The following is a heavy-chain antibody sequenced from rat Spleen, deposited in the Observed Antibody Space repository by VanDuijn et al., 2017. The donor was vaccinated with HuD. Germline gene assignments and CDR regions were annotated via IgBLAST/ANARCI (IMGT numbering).Heavy chain of an antibody. V-gene: IGHV5-31*01. CDR1: GFTFNVYW. CDR3: TRENYYTGDY. J-gene: IGHJ2*01. CDR2: ITNTGDTT. Sequence: EVQLMESGGGLVQPGKSLKLSCVASGFTFNVYWMAWIRQAPGKGLEWVASITNTGDTTYYSDSVKGRFTISRDNAISTLYLQVSSLRSEDTATYYCTRENYYTGDYWGQGV. D-gene: IGHD1-6*01.